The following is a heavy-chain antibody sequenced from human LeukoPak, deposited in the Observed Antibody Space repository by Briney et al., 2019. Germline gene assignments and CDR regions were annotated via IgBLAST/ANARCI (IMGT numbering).Heavy chain of an antibody. CDR3: ARWYCTSGTCYYLDR. Sequence: SETLSLTCTVSGGSIYSYYWAWIRQPPGRGLEYIGHIYYTGNTDYNPSLKSRVTISVDTSKNHFSLKLNSVTAADTALYYCARWYCTSGTCYYLDRWGRGTLVIVSS. D-gene: IGHD2-2*01. CDR1: GGSIYSYY. J-gene: IGHJ4*02. CDR2: IYYTGNT. V-gene: IGHV4-59*01.